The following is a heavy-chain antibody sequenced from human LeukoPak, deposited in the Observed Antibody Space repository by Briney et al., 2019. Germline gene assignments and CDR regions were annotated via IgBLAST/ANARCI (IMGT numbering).Heavy chain of an antibody. J-gene: IGHJ6*03. V-gene: IGHV1-8*01. CDR1: GYTFTSYD. Sequence: ASVKVSCKASGYTFTSYDINWVRQATGQGLEWMGWMNPNSGNTGYAQKFQGRVTMTRNTSISTAYMELSSLRSEDTAVYYCARLYSSSWYEVYYYYYMDVWGKGTTVTVYS. D-gene: IGHD6-13*01. CDR2: MNPNSGNT. CDR3: ARLYSSSWYEVYYYYYMDV.